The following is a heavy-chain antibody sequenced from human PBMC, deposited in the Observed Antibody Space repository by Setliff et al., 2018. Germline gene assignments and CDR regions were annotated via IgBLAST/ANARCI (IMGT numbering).Heavy chain of an antibody. J-gene: IGHJ6*02. V-gene: IGHV3-33*06. CDR1: GFTFSRYW. Sequence: PGGSLRPSCVGSGFTFSRYWMSWVRQAPGKGLEWVALIWNDGSNKFYGDSVKGRFTISRDNSKNTLYLQMNSLRAEDTAVYYCAKNWATAHHYYYGMDVWGQGTTVTVSS. D-gene: IGHD2-21*02. CDR3: AKNWATAHHYYYGMDV. CDR2: IWNDGSNK.